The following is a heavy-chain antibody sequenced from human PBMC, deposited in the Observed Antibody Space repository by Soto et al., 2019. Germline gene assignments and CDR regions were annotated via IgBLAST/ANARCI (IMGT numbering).Heavy chain of an antibody. D-gene: IGHD6-13*01. J-gene: IGHJ3*02. Sequence: GGSLRLSCAASGFTVSSNYMSWVRQAPGKGLEWVSVIYSGGSTYYADSVKGRLTISRDNSKNTLYLQMNSLRAEDTAVYYCARGRIAAAGSPDAFDIWGQGTMVTVSS. V-gene: IGHV3-53*01. CDR3: ARGRIAAAGSPDAFDI. CDR2: IYSGGST. CDR1: GFTVSSNY.